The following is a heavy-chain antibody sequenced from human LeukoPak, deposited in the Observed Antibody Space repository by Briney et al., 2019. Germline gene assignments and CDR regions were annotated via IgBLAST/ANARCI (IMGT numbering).Heavy chain of an antibody. V-gene: IGHV3-74*01. CDR1: GFTFSSHW. J-gene: IGHJ4*02. D-gene: IGHD2-2*01. Sequence: PGGSLRLSCAASGFTFSSHWMYWVSQAPGKGLVWVSRINTDGSSTSYADSVKGRFTISRDNAKNTLHLQMNSLRAEDTAVYYXAXXXXXCSSTSCYGGGSDYWGQGTLVTVSS. CDR2: INTDGSST. CDR3: AXXXXXCSSTSCYGGGSDY.